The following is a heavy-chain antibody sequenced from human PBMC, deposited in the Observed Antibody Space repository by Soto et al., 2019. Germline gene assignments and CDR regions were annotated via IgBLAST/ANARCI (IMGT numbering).Heavy chain of an antibody. CDR3: ARQRAVAGAGNYYFYSLDV. V-gene: IGHV5-51*01. Sequence: EVQLVQSGAEVKKPGESLKISCKASGYRFNGYWIAWVRQMPGKGLEWMGVIYPDDSDARYSPSFQGQVIISVDKSISPAYLQWSSLKASDTAMYYCARQRAVAGAGNYYFYSLDVWGQGTTVTVSS. CDR1: GYRFNGYW. J-gene: IGHJ6*02. D-gene: IGHD6-19*01. CDR2: IYPDDSDA.